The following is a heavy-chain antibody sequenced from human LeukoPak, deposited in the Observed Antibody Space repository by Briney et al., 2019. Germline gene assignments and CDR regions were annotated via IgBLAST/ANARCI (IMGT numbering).Heavy chain of an antibody. D-gene: IGHD2-8*02. CDR1: GFTVSSNY. Sequence: GGSLRLSCAASGFTVSSNYMSWVRQAPGKGLEGVSYVSDNSDATYYADSVKGRFTISRDNSKSTLYLQMNSLRAEDTATYYCAKDRQSHTGLGAFDIWGQRTMVTVSS. J-gene: IGHJ3*02. CDR3: AKDRQSHTGLGAFDI. V-gene: IGHV3-23*01. CDR2: VSDNSDAT.